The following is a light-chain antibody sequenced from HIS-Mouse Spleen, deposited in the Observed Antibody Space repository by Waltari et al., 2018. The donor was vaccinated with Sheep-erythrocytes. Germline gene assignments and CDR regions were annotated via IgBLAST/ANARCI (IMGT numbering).Light chain of an antibody. CDR3: HQSSSLPYT. V-gene: IGKV1-9*01. J-gene: IGKJ2*01. Sequence: DIQLTQSPSFLSASVGDRVTITCRASQGISSYLAWYQQKPGKAPKLLIYAASTLQSGVPSRFSGSGSGTDFTLTINSLEAEDAATYYCHQSSSLPYTFGQGTKLEIK. CDR1: QGISSY. CDR2: AAS.